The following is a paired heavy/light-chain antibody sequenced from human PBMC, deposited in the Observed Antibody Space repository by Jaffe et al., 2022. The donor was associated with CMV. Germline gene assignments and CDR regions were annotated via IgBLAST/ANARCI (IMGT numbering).Light chain of an antibody. CDR3: QQYGSSPT. CDR1: QSVSSSY. CDR2: GAS. Sequence: EIVLTQSPGTLSLSPGERATLSCRASQSVSSSYLAWYQQKPGQAPRLLIYGASSRATGIPDRFSGSGSGTDFTLTISRLEPEDFAVYYCQQYGSSPTFGGGTKVEIK. V-gene: IGKV3-20*01. J-gene: IGKJ4*01.
Heavy chain of an antibody. CDR3: ARDGTRIQLWSRLRAEYFQH. J-gene: IGHJ1*01. V-gene: IGHV1-46*01. CDR2: INPSGGST. Sequence: QVQLVQSGAEVKKPGASVKVSCKASGYTFTSYYMHWVRQAPGQGLEWMGIINPSGGSTSYAQKFQGRVTMTRDTSTSTVYMELSSLRSEDTAVYYCARDGTRIQLWSRLRAEYFQHWGQGTLVTVSS. D-gene: IGHD5-18*01. CDR1: GYTFTSYY.